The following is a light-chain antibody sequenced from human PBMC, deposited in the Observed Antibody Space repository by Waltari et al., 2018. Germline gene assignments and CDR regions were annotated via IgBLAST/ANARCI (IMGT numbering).Light chain of an antibody. CDR1: SSAVRAYKY. V-gene: IGLV2-14*01. J-gene: IGLJ3*02. Sequence: QSALTPAASVSGSPGQSITISCTGISSAVRAYKYVPWYQQHPGKAPKLLIFEVSNRPSGVSNRFSGSKSGNTASLTISGLQAEDEAQYYCSSYTARSIWVFGGGTKVTVL. CDR3: SSYTARSIWV. CDR2: EVS.